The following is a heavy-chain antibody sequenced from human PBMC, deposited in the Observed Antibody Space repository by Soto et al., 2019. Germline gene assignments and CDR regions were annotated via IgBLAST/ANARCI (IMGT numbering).Heavy chain of an antibody. V-gene: IGHV3-21*01. Sequence: GGSLRLSCAASGFTFSSYSMNWVRQAPGKGLEWVSSISSSSSYIYYADSVKGRFTISRDNAKNSLYLQMNSLRAEDTAVYYCARLRLSRSGSSSVDYWGQGTLVTVSS. CDR1: GFTFSSYS. CDR2: ISSSSSYI. J-gene: IGHJ4*02. D-gene: IGHD6-6*01. CDR3: ARLRLSRSGSSSVDY.